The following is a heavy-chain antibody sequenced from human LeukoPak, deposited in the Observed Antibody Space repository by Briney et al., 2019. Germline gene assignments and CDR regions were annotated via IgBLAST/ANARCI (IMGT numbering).Heavy chain of an antibody. CDR2: IYYSGST. D-gene: IGHD2-2*01. Sequence: SETLSLTCTVSGGSISSSGYYWGWIRQPPGKGLEWIGSIYYSGSTYYNPSLKSRVTISVDTSKNQFSLKLSPVTAADTAVYYCARHSSSTSWLIDYWGQGTLVTVSS. V-gene: IGHV4-39*01. J-gene: IGHJ4*02. CDR1: GGSISSSGYY. CDR3: ARHSSSTSWLIDY.